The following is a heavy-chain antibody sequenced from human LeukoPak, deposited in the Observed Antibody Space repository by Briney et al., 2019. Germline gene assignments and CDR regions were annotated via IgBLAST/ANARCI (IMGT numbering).Heavy chain of an antibody. CDR3: AKEGLSWFDP. D-gene: IGHD2-15*01. CDR2: ISGSGGST. Sequence: GGSLRLSCAASGFSFSNSWMNWVRQAPGQGLEWVSAISGSGGSTYYADSVKGRFTISRDNSKNTLYLQMNSLRAEDTAVYYCAKEGLSWFDPWGQGTLVTVSS. J-gene: IGHJ5*02. CDR1: GFSFSNSW. V-gene: IGHV3-23*01.